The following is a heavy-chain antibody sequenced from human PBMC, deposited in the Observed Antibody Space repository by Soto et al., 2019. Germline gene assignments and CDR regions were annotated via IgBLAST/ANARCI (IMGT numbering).Heavy chain of an antibody. J-gene: IGHJ3*01. Sequence: GASVKVSCKASGYTITSYAINWVRQANGQGLEWMGWMNPNSGNTGYAQKFQGRVTMTRNTSISTAYMELTSLRSEDTAVYYCAINVDDYGEHKEWSDVFDFWGQGTMVTVSS. D-gene: IGHD4-17*01. CDR3: AINVDDYGEHKEWSDVFDF. CDR2: MNPNSGNT. V-gene: IGHV1-8*01. CDR1: GYTITSYA.